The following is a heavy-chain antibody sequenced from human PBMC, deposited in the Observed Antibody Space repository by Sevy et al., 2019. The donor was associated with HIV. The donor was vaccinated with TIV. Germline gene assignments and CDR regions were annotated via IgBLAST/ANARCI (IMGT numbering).Heavy chain of an antibody. V-gene: IGHV1-2*02. CDR2: IKPNSGGT. D-gene: IGHD3-3*01. CDR1: GYTFTGYY. CDR3: ARGNRRFWEWLLLTY. J-gene: IGHJ4*02. Sequence: ASVKVSCKASGYTFTGYYMHWVRQAPGQGLEWMGWIKPNSGGTNYAKKFQGRVTMTRDTSISTAYMELSRLRSDDTAVYYCARGNRRFWEWLLLTYWGQGTLVTVSS.